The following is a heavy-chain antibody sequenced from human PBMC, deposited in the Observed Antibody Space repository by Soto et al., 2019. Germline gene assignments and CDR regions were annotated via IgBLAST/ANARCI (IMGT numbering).Heavy chain of an antibody. V-gene: IGHV1-69*01. CDR3: ARDLTSVRGS. D-gene: IGHD3-10*01. J-gene: IGHJ4*02. CDR1: GGTFSRHS. CDR2: IIPIFDAT. Sequence: QVQMVQSGAEVKKPGSSARVSCKVSGGTFSRHSISWVRQAPGQGLEWMGGIIPIFDATQYAQKFQGRLTITADESTTTFHMDLSGLRPEDQAIDYCARDLTSVRGSWGQGTLVTVS.